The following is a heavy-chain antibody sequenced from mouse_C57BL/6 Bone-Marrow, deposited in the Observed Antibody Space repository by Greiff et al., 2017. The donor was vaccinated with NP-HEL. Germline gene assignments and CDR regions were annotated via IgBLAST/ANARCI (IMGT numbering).Heavy chain of an antibody. D-gene: IGHD1-1*01. V-gene: IGHV1-4*01. CDR2: INPSSGYT. Sequence: QVQLKQSGAELARPGASVKMSCKASGHTFTSYTMHWVKQRPGQGLEWIGYINPSSGYTKYNQKFKDKATLTADKSSSTAYMQLSSLTSEDSAVYYCARRDLGYYGSSYGGWYFDVWGTGTTVTVSS. CDR3: ARRDLGYYGSSYGGWYFDV. CDR1: GHTFTSYT. J-gene: IGHJ1*03.